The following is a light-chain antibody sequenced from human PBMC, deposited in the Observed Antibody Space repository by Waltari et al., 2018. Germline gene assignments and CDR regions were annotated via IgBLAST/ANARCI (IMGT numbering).Light chain of an antibody. V-gene: IGLV2-23*02. J-gene: IGLJ1*01. CDR1: TSDGRSYNL. CDR2: EVS. Sequence: QSALTQPASVSGSPGQSITISCTGTTSDGRSYNLSSWYQQLPGKAPKLTIYEVSKRPSGVSNRFSGSKSGNTASLTISGLQAEDEADYYCCSYAGSSTSRVFGTGTKVTVL. CDR3: CSYAGSSTSRV.